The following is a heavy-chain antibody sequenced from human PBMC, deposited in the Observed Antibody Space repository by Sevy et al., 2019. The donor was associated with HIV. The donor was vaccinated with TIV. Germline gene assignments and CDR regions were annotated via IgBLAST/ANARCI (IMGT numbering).Heavy chain of an antibody. CDR2: ISYDGSNK. Sequence: GGSLRLSCAASGFTFSSHAMHWVRQAPGKGLEWVAVISYDGSNKYYADSVKGRLTISRDNSKNTLYLQMNSLRAEDTAVYYCARAEMYYDFWSGYQDYYYYGMDVWGQGTTVTVSS. V-gene: IGHV3-30*04. J-gene: IGHJ6*02. CDR3: ARAEMYYDFWSGYQDYYYYGMDV. D-gene: IGHD3-3*01. CDR1: GFTFSSHA.